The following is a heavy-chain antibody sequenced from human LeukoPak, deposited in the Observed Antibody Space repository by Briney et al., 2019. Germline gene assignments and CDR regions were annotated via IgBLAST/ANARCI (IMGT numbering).Heavy chain of an antibody. J-gene: IGHJ5*02. D-gene: IGHD6-13*01. CDR1: GFTVRSNY. V-gene: IGHV3-53*01. CDR2: VYSGGTT. CDR3: ARVKVAVAGIGWFDP. Sequence: PGGSLRLSCVASGFTVRSNYMSWVRQAPGRGLGWVSVVYSGGTTYYADSVKGRFTISRDNSKNTLYLQMNSLRAEDTAVYYCARVKVAVAGIGWFDPWGQGSLVTVSS.